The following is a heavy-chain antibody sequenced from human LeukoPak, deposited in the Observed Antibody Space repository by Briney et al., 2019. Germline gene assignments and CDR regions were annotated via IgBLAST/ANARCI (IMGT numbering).Heavy chain of an antibody. V-gene: IGHV3-23*01. J-gene: IGHJ4*02. CDR1: GFTFSSYA. CDR2: ISGSGGST. Sequence: PEGSLRLSCAASGFTFSSYAMSWVRQAPGKGLEWVSAISGSGGSTYYADSVKGRFTISRDNSKNTLYLQMNSLRAEDTAVYYCAKERYFDWLPHPGFDYWGQGTLVTVSS. CDR3: AKERYFDWLPHPGFDY. D-gene: IGHD3-9*01.